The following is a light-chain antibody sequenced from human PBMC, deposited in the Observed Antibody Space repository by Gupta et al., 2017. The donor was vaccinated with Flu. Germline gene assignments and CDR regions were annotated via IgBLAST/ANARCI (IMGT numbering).Light chain of an antibody. CDR3: QQSYSARFS. J-gene: IGKJ3*01. Sequence: DIQMTQSPSPLSASVGDRVTITCRTSQNIDNHLHWYQQKPGKAPKLLIYAVSNLQGGVPSRFSGSGSGTDFTLTISSLQPEDFAVYYCQQSYSARFSFGPGTKVDI. CDR1: QNIDNH. CDR2: AVS. V-gene: IGKV1-39*01.